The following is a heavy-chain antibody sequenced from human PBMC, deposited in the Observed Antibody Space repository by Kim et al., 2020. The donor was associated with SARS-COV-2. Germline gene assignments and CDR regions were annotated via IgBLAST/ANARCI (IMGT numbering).Heavy chain of an antibody. Sequence: ASVKVSCKASGYTFTTYGISWVRQAPGQGLQWMGWISVDNGNTNYEQKLQGRVTMTTDASTSTVYMELRSLRSDDTAVYYCASDGLENYYNAFDIWGQGTMVTISS. J-gene: IGHJ3*02. D-gene: IGHD3-10*01. V-gene: IGHV1-18*01. CDR3: ASDGLENYYNAFDI. CDR2: ISVDNGNT. CDR1: GYTFTTYG.